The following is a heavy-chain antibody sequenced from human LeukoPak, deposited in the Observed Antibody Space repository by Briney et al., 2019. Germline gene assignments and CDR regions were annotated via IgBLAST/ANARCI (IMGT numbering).Heavy chain of an antibody. Sequence: SETLSLMCLVSGGSMSNYYWSWIRQPAGRGLEWIGRIYSTGTINYNPSLESRVTMSVDTSKNQFSLNMTSVTAADTAVYFCARDKAYDLDESTGYFYNRGLDYWGQGALVTVSS. D-gene: IGHD3-9*01. V-gene: IGHV4-4*07. J-gene: IGHJ4*02. CDR2: IYSTGTI. CDR3: ARDKAYDLDESTGYFYNRGLDY. CDR1: GGSMSNYY.